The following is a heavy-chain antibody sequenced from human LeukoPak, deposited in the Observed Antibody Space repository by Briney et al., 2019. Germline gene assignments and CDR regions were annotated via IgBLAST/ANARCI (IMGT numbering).Heavy chain of an antibody. V-gene: IGHV4-34*01. CDR1: GGSFSGYY. CDR2: INHSGST. Sequence: RTSETLSLTCAVYGGSFSGYYWSWIRQPPGKGLEWIGEINHSGSTNYNPSLKSRVTISVDTSKNQFSLKLSSVTAADTAVYYCAGSMSWFDPWGQGTLVTVSS. J-gene: IGHJ5*02. CDR3: AGSMSWFDP.